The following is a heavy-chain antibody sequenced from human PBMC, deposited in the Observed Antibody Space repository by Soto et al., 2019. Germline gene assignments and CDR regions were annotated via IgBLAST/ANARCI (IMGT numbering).Heavy chain of an antibody. CDR1: GFTVSSNY. J-gene: IGHJ6*02. CDR3: ARDDYDSSGYYLGMDV. D-gene: IGHD3-22*01. CDR2: ISSGGSK. V-gene: IGHV3-53*01. Sequence: GGSLRLSCAASGFTVSSNYMSWVRHAPGRGLEWVSVISSGGSKYYADSVKGRFTISRDNSKNTLYPQINSLRAEDTAVYYCARDDYDSSGYYLGMDVWRQRTTVTVSS.